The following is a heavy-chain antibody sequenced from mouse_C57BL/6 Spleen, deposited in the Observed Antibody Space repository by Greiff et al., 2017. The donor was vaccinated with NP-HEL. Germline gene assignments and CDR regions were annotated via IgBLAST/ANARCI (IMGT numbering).Heavy chain of an antibody. D-gene: IGHD2-3*01. CDR1: GYAFSSYW. J-gene: IGHJ2*01. V-gene: IGHV1-80*01. Sequence: QVQLQQSGAELVKPGASVKISCKASGYAFSSYWMNWVKQRPGKGLEWIGQIYPGDGDTNYNGKFKGKATLTADKSSSTAYMQLSSLTSEDSAVYFCARSRGLLRFFDYWGQSTTLTVSS. CDR2: IYPGDGDT. CDR3: ARSRGLLRFFDY.